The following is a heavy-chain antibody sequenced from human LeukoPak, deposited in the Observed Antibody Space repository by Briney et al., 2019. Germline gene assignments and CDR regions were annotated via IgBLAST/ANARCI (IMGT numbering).Heavy chain of an antibody. CDR2: INHSGST. D-gene: IGHD6-19*01. CDR3: ARGPPRGSGWYLSHYFDY. V-gene: IGHV4-34*01. CDR1: GGSFSGYY. Sequence: KPSETLSLTCAVYGGSFSGYYWSWIRQPPGKGLEWIGEINHSGSTNYNPSLKSRVTISVDTSKNQFSLKLSSVTAADTAVYYCARGPPRGSGWYLSHYFDYWGQGTLVTVSS. J-gene: IGHJ4*02.